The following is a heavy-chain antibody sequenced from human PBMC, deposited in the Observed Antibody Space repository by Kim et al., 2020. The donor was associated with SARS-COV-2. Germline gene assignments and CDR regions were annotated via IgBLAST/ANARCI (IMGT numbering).Heavy chain of an antibody. CDR1: GFTFSSYW. Sequence: GGSLRLSCAASGFTFSSYWMSWVRQAPGKGLEWVANIKQDGSEKYYVDSVKGRFTISRDNAKNSLYLQMNSLRVEDTAVYYCARDCIAAAGAYYYYAMDVWGHGTTVTVSS. CDR2: IKQDGSEK. CDR3: ARDCIAAAGAYYYYAMDV. D-gene: IGHD6-13*01. V-gene: IGHV3-7*01. J-gene: IGHJ6*02.